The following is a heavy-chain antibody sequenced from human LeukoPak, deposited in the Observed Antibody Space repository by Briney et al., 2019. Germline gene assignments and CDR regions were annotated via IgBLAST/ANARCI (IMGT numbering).Heavy chain of an antibody. V-gene: IGHV3-21*01. D-gene: IGHD3-16*01. CDR1: GFTFSSYS. Sequence: GGSLRLSCAASGFTFSSYSMNWVRQAPGKGLEWVSSISSSSSYIYYADPVKGRFTISRDNAKNSLYLQMNSLRAEDTAVYYCATVPYVKNYYYYMDVWGKGTTVTVSS. CDR2: ISSSSSYI. CDR3: ATVPYVKNYYYYMDV. J-gene: IGHJ6*03.